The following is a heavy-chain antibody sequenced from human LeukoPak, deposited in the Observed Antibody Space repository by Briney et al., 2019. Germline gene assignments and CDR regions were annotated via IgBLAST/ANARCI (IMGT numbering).Heavy chain of an antibody. J-gene: IGHJ6*02. CDR1: GFTVSRNY. D-gene: IGHD6-19*01. CDR3: ARDPGTYPRIAVAGHYGMDV. Sequence: GGSLRLSCAASGFTVSRNYMSWVRQAPGKGLEWVSIIYSGGSIYYADSVKGRFIIPRDNSKNTLYLQMNFLRAEDTAVYYCARDPGTYPRIAVAGHYGMDVWGQGTTVTVSS. V-gene: IGHV3-53*01. CDR2: IYSGGSI.